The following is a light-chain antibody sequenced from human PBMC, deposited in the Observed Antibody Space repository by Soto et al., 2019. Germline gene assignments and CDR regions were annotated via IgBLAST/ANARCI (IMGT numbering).Light chain of an antibody. CDR3: ISYTVSRSYV. V-gene: IGLV2-14*01. CDR1: SSDIGTYDH. J-gene: IGLJ1*01. Sequence: SALTQPASVSGSPGQSITISCSGTSSDIGTYDHVAWFQQFPGKTPKLVIYSVSDRPSGVSYRFSGSKSGNTASLTISGLQADDEADYYCISYTVSRSYVFGTGTKV. CDR2: SVS.